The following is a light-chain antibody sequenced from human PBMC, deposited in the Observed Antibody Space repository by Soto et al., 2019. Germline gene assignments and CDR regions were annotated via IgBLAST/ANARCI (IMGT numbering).Light chain of an antibody. CDR2: DAS. Sequence: DIQMTQSPSSLSASVGDRITITCQASQDINKYLNWYQQKLGKAPKLLIYDASNLQRGVPSRFSGSGSGTHFSLSISSPQPEDMATYYCQQSENGPLTFGGGTKVEIK. CDR3: QQSENGPLT. V-gene: IGKV1-33*01. J-gene: IGKJ4*01. CDR1: QDINKY.